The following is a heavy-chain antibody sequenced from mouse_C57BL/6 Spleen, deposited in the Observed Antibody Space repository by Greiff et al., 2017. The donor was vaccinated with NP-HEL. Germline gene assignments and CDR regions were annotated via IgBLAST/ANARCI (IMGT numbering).Heavy chain of an antibody. J-gene: IGHJ1*03. CDR3: ARTTVVAHWYFDV. CDR2: IDPSDSYT. D-gene: IGHD1-1*01. V-gene: IGHV1-69*01. Sequence: VQLQQPGAELVMPGASVKLSCKASGYTFTSYWMHWVKQRPGQGLEWIGEIDPSDSYTTYNQKFKGKSTLTVDKSSSTAYMQLSSLTSEDSAVYYCARTTVVAHWYFDVWGTGTTVTVSS. CDR1: GYTFTSYW.